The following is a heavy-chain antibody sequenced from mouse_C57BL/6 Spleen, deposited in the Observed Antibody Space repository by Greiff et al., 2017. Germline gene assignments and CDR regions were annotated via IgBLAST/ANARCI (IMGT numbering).Heavy chain of an antibody. CDR3: TRPLYYASWGAY. CDR2: IDPETGGT. J-gene: IGHJ3*01. Sequence: QVQLQQSGAELVRPGASVTLSCKASGYTFTDYEMHWVKQTPVHGLEWIGAIDPETGGTAYNQKFKGKAILTADKSSSTAYMELRSLTSEDSAVYYCTRPLYYASWGAYWGQGTLVTVSA. CDR1: GYTFTDYE. V-gene: IGHV1-15*01. D-gene: IGHD2-1*01.